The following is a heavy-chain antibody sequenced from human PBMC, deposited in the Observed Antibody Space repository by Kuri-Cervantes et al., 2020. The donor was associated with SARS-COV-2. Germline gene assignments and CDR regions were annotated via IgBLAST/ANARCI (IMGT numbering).Heavy chain of an antibody. CDR2: IYYGGST. CDR1: GGSISSYY. CDR3: ARPGGSGSYYDPHASDI. V-gene: IGHV4-59*08. Sequence: GSLRLSCTVSGGSISSYYWSWIRQPPGKGLEWIGYIYYGGSTNYNPSLKSRVTISVDTSKNQFSLKLSSVTAADTAVYYCARPGGSGSYYDPHASDIWGQGTMVTVSS. D-gene: IGHD3-10*01. J-gene: IGHJ3*02.